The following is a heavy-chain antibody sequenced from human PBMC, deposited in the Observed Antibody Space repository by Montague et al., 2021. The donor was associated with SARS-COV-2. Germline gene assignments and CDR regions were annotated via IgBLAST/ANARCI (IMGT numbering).Heavy chain of an antibody. D-gene: IGHD6-25*01. CDR3: ARIIANSSGWGEWFGP. CDR1: GFSLSTSGMC. Sequence: PALVKPTQTLTLTCTFSGFSLSTSGMCVSWIRQPPGKALEWLALIAWDDDKYYSTSLKTRLNISKDTSKNQVVLTMTNMNPVDTATYYCARIIANSSGWGEWFGPWGQGTLVTVSS. J-gene: IGHJ5*02. CDR2: IAWDDDK. V-gene: IGHV2-70*01.